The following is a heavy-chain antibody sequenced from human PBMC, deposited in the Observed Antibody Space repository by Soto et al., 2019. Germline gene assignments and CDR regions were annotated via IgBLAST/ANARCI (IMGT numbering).Heavy chain of an antibody. CDR1: GYTFTSYG. J-gene: IGHJ6*02. Sequence: ASVKVSCKASGYTFTSYGINWVRQAPGQGFEWMGWISPHSGNTEYAQKVQDRLTMTTDTSTGTAYMEMRSLRSDDTAVYFCGRSRFDYYSLAMDVCGQETTVTVS. CDR2: ISPHSGNT. D-gene: IGHD3-22*01. V-gene: IGHV1-18*04. CDR3: GRSRFDYYSLAMDV.